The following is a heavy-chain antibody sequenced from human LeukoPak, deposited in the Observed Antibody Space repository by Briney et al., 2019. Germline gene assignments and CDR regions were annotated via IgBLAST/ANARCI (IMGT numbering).Heavy chain of an antibody. D-gene: IGHD3-10*01. CDR3: AGNYGPYYFDY. CDR1: GFXFSNYG. Sequence: GGSLRLSCAASGFXFSNYGLHWVRQAPGKGLEWVAVIWYDGSNKYYADSVKGRFTISRDNSKNTLYLQMNSLRAEDTAVYYCAGNYGPYYFDYWGQGTLVTVSS. J-gene: IGHJ4*02. V-gene: IGHV3-33*01. CDR2: IWYDGSNK.